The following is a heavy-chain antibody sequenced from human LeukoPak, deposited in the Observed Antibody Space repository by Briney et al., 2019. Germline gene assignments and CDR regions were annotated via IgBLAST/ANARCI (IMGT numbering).Heavy chain of an antibody. Sequence: SETLSLSCTVSGDSNSSYYWSWIRQPPGKGLEWIGYIYYSGSTKYNPSLKSRVTISVDTSKNQLSLKLSSVTAADTAVYYCAREPGFDSSGYLNWFDPWGQGTLVTVSS. CDR1: GDSNSSYY. V-gene: IGHV4-59*01. D-gene: IGHD3-22*01. CDR2: IYYSGST. J-gene: IGHJ5*02. CDR3: AREPGFDSSGYLNWFDP.